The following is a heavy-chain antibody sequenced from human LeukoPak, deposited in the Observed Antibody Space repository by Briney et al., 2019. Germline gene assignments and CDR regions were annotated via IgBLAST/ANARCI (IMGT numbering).Heavy chain of an antibody. J-gene: IGHJ6*03. CDR1: GFTFSSYT. V-gene: IGHV3-21*04. CDR3: ARDKRVAVAGTYIYYYYMDV. D-gene: IGHD6-19*01. Sequence: EGSLRLSCAASGFTFSSYTMNWVRQAPGKGLEWVSSISSSSLYIYYADSVKGRFTISRDNAKNSLYLQMNSLRAEDTAVYYCARDKRVAVAGTYIYYYYMDVWGNGTTVTISS. CDR2: ISSSSLYI.